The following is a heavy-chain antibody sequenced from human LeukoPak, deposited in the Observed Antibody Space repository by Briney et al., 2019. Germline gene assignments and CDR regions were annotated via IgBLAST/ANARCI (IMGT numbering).Heavy chain of an antibody. CDR3: AKEGNSYFDY. J-gene: IGHJ4*02. V-gene: IGHV3-23*01. CDR2: ISGSGGST. CDR1: GFTDNTYY. Sequence: GGSLRLSCAASGFTDNTYYMSWVRQAPGKGLEWVSAISGSGGSTYYADSVKGRSTISRDNSKNTLYLQMNSLRAEDTAVYYCAKEGNSYFDYWGQGTLVTVSS. D-gene: IGHD2/OR15-2a*01.